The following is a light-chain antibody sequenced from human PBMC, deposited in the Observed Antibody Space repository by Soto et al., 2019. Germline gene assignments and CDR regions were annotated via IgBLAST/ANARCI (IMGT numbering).Light chain of an antibody. V-gene: IGKV4-1*01. CDR1: QSVFSSPNNKND. Sequence: DILMTQSTGSLPVSLGERGHTNYKYRQSVFSSPNNKNDFSCDKQKPGQPPQLLRSLASTREYGVPDRFSGTGYGRDFALTISSLQAQDVAVYYCQKYYSNTPLCTFGPATKGIS. J-gene: IGKJ3*01. CDR2: LAS. CDR3: QKYYSNTPLCT.